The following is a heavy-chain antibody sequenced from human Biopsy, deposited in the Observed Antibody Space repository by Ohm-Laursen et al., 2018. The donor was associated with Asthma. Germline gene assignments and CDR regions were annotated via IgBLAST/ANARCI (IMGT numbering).Heavy chain of an antibody. V-gene: IGHV1-69*13. CDR3: ATPPVGSISYFDP. J-gene: IGHJ4*02. Sequence: SVKVSCKASGGTFSTFTITWVRQAPGQALEWVGGILPILGTSNYAQKFQGRVTITADESTRTAYMELSSLRSEDTAVYYCATPPVGSISYFDPWGQGTLVTVSS. CDR1: GGTFSTFT. CDR2: ILPILGTS. D-gene: IGHD1-26*01.